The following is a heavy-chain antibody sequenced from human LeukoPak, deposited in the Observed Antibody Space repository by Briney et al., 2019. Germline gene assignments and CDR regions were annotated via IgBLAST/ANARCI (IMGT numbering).Heavy chain of an antibody. J-gene: IGHJ6*03. CDR2: ISSSSSYI. D-gene: IGHD3-10*01. CDR1: GFTFSSYS. V-gene: IGHV3-21*01. Sequence: GGSLRLSCAASGFTFSSYSMNWVRQAPGKGLEWVSSISSSSSYIYYADSVKGRFTISRDNAKNSLYLQMNSLRAEDTAVYYCARDWLPLWFGELSNYYYMDVWGKGTTVTVSS. CDR3: ARDWLPLWFGELSNYYYMDV.